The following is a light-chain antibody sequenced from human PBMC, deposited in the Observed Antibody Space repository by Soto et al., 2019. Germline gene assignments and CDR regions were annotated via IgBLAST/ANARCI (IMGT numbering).Light chain of an antibody. V-gene: IGKV3-20*01. Sequence: EIVLTQSPGTLSLSPGERATLSCRASQSVSSSYLAWYQQKPGQAPRLLIYGASSRATGIPDRFSGSGSGTDFTLTIRGLEPDDFAVYYCQQYDSSPLTFGGGTQVEFK. CDR3: QQYDSSPLT. CDR2: GAS. J-gene: IGKJ4*01. CDR1: QSVSSSY.